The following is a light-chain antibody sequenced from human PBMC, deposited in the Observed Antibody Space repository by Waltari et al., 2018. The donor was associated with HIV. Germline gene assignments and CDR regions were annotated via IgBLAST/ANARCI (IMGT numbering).Light chain of an antibody. CDR2: LGS. CDR1: QSPLHSNGYNS. J-gene: IGKJ4*01. V-gene: IGKV2-28*01. Sequence: DIVMTPSHLSLLVTHGEQDSSYCMSSQSPLHSNGYNSLDWYMQQPGQSPQLLIYLGSNRASGVPDRFSGSGSGTDFTLKISRVEAEDVGVYYCMQALQTPLTFGGGTKVEIK. CDR3: MQALQTPLT.